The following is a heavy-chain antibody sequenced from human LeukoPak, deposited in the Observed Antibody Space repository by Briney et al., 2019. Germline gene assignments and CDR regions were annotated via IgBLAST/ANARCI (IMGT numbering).Heavy chain of an antibody. CDR2: IYYSGST. D-gene: IGHD3-22*01. CDR3: ARGKYYYGSSGYDHWYFDL. CDR1: GGSISSYY. J-gene: IGHJ2*01. Sequence: SETLSLTCTVSGGSISSYYWSWIRQPPGKGLEWIGYIYYSGSTNYNPSLKSRVTISVDTSKNQFSLKLSSVTAADTAVYYCARGKYYYGSSGYDHWYFDLWGRGTLVTVSS. V-gene: IGHV4-59*01.